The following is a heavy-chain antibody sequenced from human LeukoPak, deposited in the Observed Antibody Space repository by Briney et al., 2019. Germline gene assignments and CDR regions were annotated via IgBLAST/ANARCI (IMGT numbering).Heavy chain of an antibody. CDR2: IGGYNGYT. Sequence: GASVKVSCKASGYTFNSYSITWFRQAPGQGLEWMGWIGGYNGYTLYPQKFQGRVTVTTDTSSSTAYMELRSLRSDDTAVYYCARDISGGEDYWGQGTLVTVSS. D-gene: IGHD3-16*01. V-gene: IGHV1-18*01. J-gene: IGHJ4*02. CDR3: ARDISGGEDY. CDR1: GYTFNSYS.